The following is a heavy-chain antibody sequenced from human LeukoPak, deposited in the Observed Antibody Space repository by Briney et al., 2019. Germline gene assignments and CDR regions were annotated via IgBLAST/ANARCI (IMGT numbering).Heavy chain of an antibody. CDR2: IKQDGGEK. Sequence: GGSLRLSCAASGFTFSSYWMSWVRQAPGKGLEWVANIKQDGGEKYYVDSVKGRFTVSRDNAKNSLYLQMNSLRAEDTAVYYCARDSGIAVAGTDYWGQGTLVTVSS. J-gene: IGHJ4*02. V-gene: IGHV3-7*01. D-gene: IGHD6-19*01. CDR1: GFTFSSYW. CDR3: ARDSGIAVAGTDY.